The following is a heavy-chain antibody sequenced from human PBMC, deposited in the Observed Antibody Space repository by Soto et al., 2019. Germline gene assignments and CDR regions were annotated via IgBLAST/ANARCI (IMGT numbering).Heavy chain of an antibody. CDR2: ISYDGSNK. CDR3: ARDYPERRFFFDY. Sequence: QVQLVESGGGVVQPGRSLRLSCAASGFTFSSYAMHWVRQAPGKGLEWVAVISYDGSNKYYADSVKGRFTISRDNSKNTLYLQMNSLRAEDTAVYYCARDYPERRFFFDYWGQGNLVTVSS. CDR1: GFTFSSYA. V-gene: IGHV3-30-3*01. J-gene: IGHJ4*02. D-gene: IGHD1-1*01.